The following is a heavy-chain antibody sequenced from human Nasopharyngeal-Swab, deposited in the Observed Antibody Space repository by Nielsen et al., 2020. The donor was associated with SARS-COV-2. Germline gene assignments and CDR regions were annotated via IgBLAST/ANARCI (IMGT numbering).Heavy chain of an antibody. CDR3: ARVLGVVYAMDV. V-gene: IGHV3-30*03. CDR2: ISFDGNYK. D-gene: IGHD3-3*01. CDR1: GFTFSNYG. Sequence: GGSLRLSCAVSGFTFSNYGVHWVRRAPGKGLEWVAFISFDGNYKDFPDSVKGRFTISRDNSKNILYLQMNSLRTEGTAVYYCARVLGVVYAMDVWGQGTTVTVSS. J-gene: IGHJ6*02.